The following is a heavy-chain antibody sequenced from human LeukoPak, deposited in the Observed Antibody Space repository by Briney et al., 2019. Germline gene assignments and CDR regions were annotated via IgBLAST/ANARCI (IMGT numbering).Heavy chain of an antibody. CDR1: GFTFSSYG. CDR3: AKDYWYGT. D-gene: IGHD2-8*02. Sequence: GRSLRLSCAASGFTFSSYGMHWVRQAPGKGLEGVAVISYDGSNKYYADSVKGRFTISRDNSKNTLYLQMNSLRAEDTAVYYCAKDYWYGTWGQGTLVTVSS. CDR2: ISYDGSNK. J-gene: IGHJ5*02. V-gene: IGHV3-30*18.